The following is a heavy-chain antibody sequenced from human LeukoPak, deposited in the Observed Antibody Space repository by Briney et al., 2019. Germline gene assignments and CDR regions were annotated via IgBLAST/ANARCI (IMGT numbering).Heavy chain of an antibody. CDR2: ISYDGSNK. CDR1: GFTFSSYA. D-gene: IGHD3-10*01. J-gene: IGHJ4*02. CDR3: ASVRGPYYFDY. Sequence: PGRSLRLSCAASGFTFSSYAMHWVRQAPGKGLEWVAVISYDGSNKYYADSVKGRFTIHRDNSKNTLYLQMNSLRAEDTAVYYCASVRGPYYFDYWGQGTLVTVSS. V-gene: IGHV3-30*04.